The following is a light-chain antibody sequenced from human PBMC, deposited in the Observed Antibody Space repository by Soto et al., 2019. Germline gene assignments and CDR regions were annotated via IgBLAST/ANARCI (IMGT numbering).Light chain of an antibody. CDR1: SSNIGAGYD. CDR3: QSYDSSLGGSRV. V-gene: IGLV1-40*01. J-gene: IGLJ2*01. CDR2: GNS. Sequence: QSVLTQPPSVSGAPGQRVTISCTGSSSNIGAGYDVHWYQQLPGTAPKLLIYGNSNQPSGVPDRFSGSKSGTSASLAITGLQAEDEPDYYCQSYDSSLGGSRVFGGGTKLTVL.